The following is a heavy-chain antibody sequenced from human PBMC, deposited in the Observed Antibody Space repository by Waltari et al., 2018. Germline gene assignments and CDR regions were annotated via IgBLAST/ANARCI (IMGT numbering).Heavy chain of an antibody. CDR3: ARPRGSSAY. CDR1: GFTFISYS. CDR2: ISSSSSYI. J-gene: IGHJ4*02. V-gene: IGHV3-21*01. Sequence: EVQLVESGGGLVKPGGSLRLSCAASGFTFISYSMNWVRQAPGKGLECVSSISSSSSYIYYGDSVKGRFTSSRDNAKNSLYLQTNSLRAEDTAVYYCARPRGSSAYWGQGPLVTVSS. D-gene: IGHD2-2*01.